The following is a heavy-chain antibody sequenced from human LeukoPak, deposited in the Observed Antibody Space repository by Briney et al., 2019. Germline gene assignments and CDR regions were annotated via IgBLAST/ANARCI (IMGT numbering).Heavy chain of an antibody. CDR1: GGSISSYY. Sequence: SETLSLTCTVSGGSISSYYWSWIRQPPGKGLEWIGYIYYSGSTNYNPSLKSRVTISVDTSKNQFPLKLSSVTAADTAVYYCARSTSILWWSSWFDPWGQGTLVTVSS. J-gene: IGHJ5*02. CDR3: ARSTSILWWSSWFDP. D-gene: IGHD2-21*01. V-gene: IGHV4-59*08. CDR2: IYYSGST.